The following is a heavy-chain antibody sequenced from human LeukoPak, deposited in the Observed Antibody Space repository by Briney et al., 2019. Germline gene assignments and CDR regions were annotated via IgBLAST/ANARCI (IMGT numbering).Heavy chain of an antibody. J-gene: IGHJ3*02. CDR1: GGSISSYY. D-gene: IGHD3-22*01. Sequence: PSETLSLTCTVSGGSISSYYWSWIRQPPGKGLEWIGYIYYSGSTNYNPSLKSRVTISVDTSKNQFSLKLSSVIAADTAVYYCARHSYDSSGYAFDIWGQGTMVTVSS. CDR3: ARHSYDSSGYAFDI. CDR2: IYYSGST. V-gene: IGHV4-59*08.